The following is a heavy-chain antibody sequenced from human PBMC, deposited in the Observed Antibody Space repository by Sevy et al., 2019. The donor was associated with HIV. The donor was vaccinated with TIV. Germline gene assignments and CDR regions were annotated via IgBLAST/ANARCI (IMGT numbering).Heavy chain of an antibody. CDR3: AREKGDIVVVPAALSMDV. J-gene: IGHJ6*02. Sequence: GGSLRLSCAASGFTFSSYAMHWVRQAPGKGLEWVAVISYDGSNKYYADSVKGRFTISRDNSRNTLYLQMNSLRAEDTAVYYCAREKGDIVVVPAALSMDVWGQGTTVTVSS. CDR1: GFTFSSYA. V-gene: IGHV3-30*04. CDR2: ISYDGSNK. D-gene: IGHD2-2*01.